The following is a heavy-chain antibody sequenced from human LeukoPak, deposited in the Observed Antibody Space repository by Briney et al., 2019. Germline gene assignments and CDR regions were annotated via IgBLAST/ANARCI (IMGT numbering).Heavy chain of an antibody. Sequence: GGSLRLSCAASGFTFRSYAMSWVRQAPGKGREWVSALSGSGGSTYYADSVKGRFTISRDNSKNTLHLHMNSLRAEDTAVYYCASYDSSGYYHYFDYWGQGTLVTVSP. CDR3: ASYDSSGYYHYFDY. CDR1: GFTFRSYA. J-gene: IGHJ4*02. V-gene: IGHV3-23*01. CDR2: LSGSGGST. D-gene: IGHD3-22*01.